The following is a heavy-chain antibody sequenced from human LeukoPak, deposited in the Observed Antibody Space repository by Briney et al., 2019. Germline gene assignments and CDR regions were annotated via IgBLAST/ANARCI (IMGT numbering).Heavy chain of an antibody. V-gene: IGHV3-23*01. CDR3: ARGSTVAAPDY. J-gene: IGHJ4*02. CDR2: VSGSGDST. D-gene: IGHD6-19*01. Sequence: GGSLRLSCAASGFTFSTFAMTWVRQAPGKGLEWVSAVSGSGDSTYYADSVKGRFTISRDNSKNTLHLQMNSLRAEDTAVYYCARGSTVAAPDYWGQGTLVTVSS. CDR1: GFTFSTFA.